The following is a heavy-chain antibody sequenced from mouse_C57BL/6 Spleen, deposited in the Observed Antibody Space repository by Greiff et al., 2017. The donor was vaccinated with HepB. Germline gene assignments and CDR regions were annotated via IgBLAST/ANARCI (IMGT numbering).Heavy chain of an antibody. D-gene: IGHD2-13*01. CDR3: ASDSRGFAY. CDR2: INPSSGST. J-gene: IGHJ3*01. Sequence: VQLQQSGAELARPGASVKMSCKASGYTFTSYTMHWVKQRPGQGLEWIGYINPSSGSTKYNQKFKDKATLTADKSSSTAYMQLSILTSEDSAVYYCASDSRGFAYWGQGTLVTVSA. CDR1: GYTFTSYT. V-gene: IGHV1-4*01.